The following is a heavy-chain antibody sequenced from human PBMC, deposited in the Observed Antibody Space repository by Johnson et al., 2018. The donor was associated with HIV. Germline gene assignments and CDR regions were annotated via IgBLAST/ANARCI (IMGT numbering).Heavy chain of an antibody. Sequence: EQLVESGGGVVRPGGSLRLSCAASGFMFDDYGMSWVRQVPGKGLEWVSHINWNGGRTGYADSMKGRFTISRDNSKNTLYLQMNSLRAEDTAVYYCLFGGYSYGLAFDIWGQGTMVTVSS. J-gene: IGHJ3*02. CDR1: GFMFDDYG. D-gene: IGHD5-18*01. CDR2: INWNGGRT. V-gene: IGHV3-20*04. CDR3: LFGGYSYGLAFDI.